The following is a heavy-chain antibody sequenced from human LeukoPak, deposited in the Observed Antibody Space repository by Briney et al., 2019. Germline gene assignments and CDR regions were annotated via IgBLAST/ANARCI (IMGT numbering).Heavy chain of an antibody. D-gene: IGHD6-19*01. J-gene: IGHJ4*02. CDR1: GFTFSSYG. V-gene: IGHV3-30*03. Sequence: GGSLRLSCAASGFTFSSYGMHWVRQAPGKGLEWVAVVPYDGSNKYYADSVKGRFTISRDNSKNTLYPQMNSLRPEDTAVYYCASRGPDRSGWYYFDYWGQGTLVTVSS. CDR3: ASRGPDRSGWYYFDY. CDR2: VPYDGSNK.